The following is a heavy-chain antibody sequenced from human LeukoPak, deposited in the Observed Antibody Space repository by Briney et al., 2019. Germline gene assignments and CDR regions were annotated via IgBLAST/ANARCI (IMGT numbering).Heavy chain of an antibody. CDR3: AKAVTGYGRYYFDY. D-gene: IGHD3-9*01. V-gene: IGHV3-23*01. CDR2: ISGSGGST. J-gene: IGHJ4*02. Sequence: GGSLRLSCAASGFTFSSYAMSWVRQAPGKGLEWVSAISGSGGSTYYADFVKGRFTISRDNSKNTLYLQMNSLRAEDTAVYYCAKAVTGYGRYYFDYWGQGTLVTVSS. CDR1: GFTFSSYA.